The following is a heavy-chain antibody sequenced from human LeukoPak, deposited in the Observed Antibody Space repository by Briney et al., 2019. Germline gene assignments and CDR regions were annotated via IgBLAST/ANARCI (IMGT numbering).Heavy chain of an antibody. Sequence: SETLSLTCSVSGGYINNPTYYWGWIRQPPGKGLEWIGSMHNSGSAYYNPSVKSRVTISVDTSKKQFSLKLSSVTAADTAVYYCARHKATVYYDFSFDPWGQGTLVTVSS. CDR3: ARHKATVYYDFSFDP. J-gene: IGHJ5*02. D-gene: IGHD3-3*01. CDR2: MHNSGSA. CDR1: GGYINNPTYY. V-gene: IGHV4-39*01.